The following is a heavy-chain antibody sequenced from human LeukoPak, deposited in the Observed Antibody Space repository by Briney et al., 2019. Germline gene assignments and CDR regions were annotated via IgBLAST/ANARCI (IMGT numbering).Heavy chain of an antibody. CDR2: IKQDGSEK. CDR1: GFPFSSYW. CDR3: ARGGSYFDY. D-gene: IGHD2-15*01. Sequence: GGSLRLSFAASGFPFSSYWMSWVRQAPGKGLEWVANIKQDGSEKYYVDSVEGRFTISRDNAKNSLYLQMNSLRAEDTAVYYCARGGSYFDYWGQGTLVTVSS. J-gene: IGHJ4*02. V-gene: IGHV3-7*03.